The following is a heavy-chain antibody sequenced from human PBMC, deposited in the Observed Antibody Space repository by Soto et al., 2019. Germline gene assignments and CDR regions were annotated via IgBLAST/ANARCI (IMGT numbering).Heavy chain of an antibody. CDR1: GGSFSGYY. CDR2: INDSGSS. D-gene: IGHD3-10*01. CDR3: ARGLLLWFGELSRRGGYYYYMDV. Sequence: QVQLQQWGAGLLKPSETLSLTCAVYGGSFSGYYWSWIRQPPGKGLEWIGEINDSGSSNYNPSLKSRVTISVDPPKNQFSLNLSSVTAADTAVYYCARGLLLWFGELSRRGGYYYYMDVWGKGTMVTVSS. V-gene: IGHV4-34*01. J-gene: IGHJ6*03.